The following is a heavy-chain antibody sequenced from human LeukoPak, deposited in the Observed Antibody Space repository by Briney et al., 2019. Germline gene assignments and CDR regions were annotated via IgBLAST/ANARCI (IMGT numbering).Heavy chain of an antibody. D-gene: IGHD2-15*01. CDR1: GFTFDDCA. CDR3: AKDNGGPAHYNFYSMDF. Sequence: PGGSLRLSCAASGFTFDDCAMHWVRQAPGKGLEWVSGVSWNSGIIGYADSVKGRFTISRDNAKNSLYLQMNSLRIEDTALYYCAKDNGGPAHYNFYSMDFWGKGTTVTVSS. CDR2: VSWNSGII. J-gene: IGHJ6*03. V-gene: IGHV3-9*01.